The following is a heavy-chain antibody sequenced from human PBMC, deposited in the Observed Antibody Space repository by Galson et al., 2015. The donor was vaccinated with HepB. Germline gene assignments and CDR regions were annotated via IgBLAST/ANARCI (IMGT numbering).Heavy chain of an antibody. Sequence: SVKVSCKASGYTFTSYDMHWVRQAPGQRLEWMGWINAGKGNTRYSQKFQGRVTITRDTSASTAYMELSSLRSEDTAVYYCARGPHRGYSSLPRDVWGQGTTVTVSS. CDR2: INAGKGNT. CDR1: GYTFTSYD. D-gene: IGHD6-13*01. CDR3: ARGPHRGYSSLPRDV. J-gene: IGHJ6*02. V-gene: IGHV1-3*01.